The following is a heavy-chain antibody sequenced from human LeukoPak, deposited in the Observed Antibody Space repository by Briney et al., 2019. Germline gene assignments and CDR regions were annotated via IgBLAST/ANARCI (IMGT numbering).Heavy chain of an antibody. CDR1: GLSSATYS. J-gene: IGHJ4*02. Sequence: GGSLRLSCVDSGLSSATYSMNWVRQAPGKGLEWVAVINRDGDLAYYADSVQGRFTISRDSSKNTLYLHMDSLRVEDTAIYFCANKKGGNYPFEFWGQGTLVTVSS. CDR2: INRDGDLA. D-gene: IGHD3-3*01. CDR3: ANKKGGNYPFEF. V-gene: IGHV3-23*01.